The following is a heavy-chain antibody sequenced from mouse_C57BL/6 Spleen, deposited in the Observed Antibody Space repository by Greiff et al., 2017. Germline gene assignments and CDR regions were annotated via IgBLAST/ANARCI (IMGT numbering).Heavy chain of an antibody. D-gene: IGHD2-4*01. V-gene: IGHV1-53*01. Sequence: QVQLQQPGTELVKPGASVKLSCKASGYTFTSYWMHWVKLRPGQGLEWIGNINPSNGGTNYNEKFQSKATLTVDKSSSTAYMQLSSLTAEDSAVYYCAKVPFYYDYPYYFDYWGQGTTLTVSS. CDR2: INPSNGGT. CDR3: AKVPFYYDYPYYFDY. J-gene: IGHJ2*01. CDR1: GYTFTSYW.